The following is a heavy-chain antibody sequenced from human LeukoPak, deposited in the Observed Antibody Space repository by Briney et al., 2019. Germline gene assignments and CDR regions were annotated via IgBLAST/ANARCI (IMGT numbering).Heavy chain of an antibody. Sequence: PGRSLRLSCAASGFTFSSYAMHWVRQAPGKGLEWVAVISYDGSNKYYADSVKGRFTISRDNSKNTLYLQMNSLRAEDTAVYYCAKAKNVLRYFDWLTDYWGQGTLVTVSS. V-gene: IGHV3-30-3*01. CDR2: ISYDGSNK. D-gene: IGHD3-9*01. CDR3: AKAKNVLRYFDWLTDY. CDR1: GFTFSSYA. J-gene: IGHJ4*02.